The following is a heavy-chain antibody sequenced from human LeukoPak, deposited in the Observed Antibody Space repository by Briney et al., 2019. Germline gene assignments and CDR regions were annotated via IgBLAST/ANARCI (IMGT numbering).Heavy chain of an antibody. CDR1: RYTFTSYG. Sequence: ASVKVSCKPSRYTFTSYGISWVRQAPGQGRWWMGWISAYNGNTNYAQKLQGRVTMTTDTSTSTAYMELRSLRSDDTAVYYCARQQSYYYMDVWGKGTTVTVSS. CDR2: ISAYNGNT. J-gene: IGHJ6*03. D-gene: IGHD6-13*01. CDR3: ARQQSYYYMDV. V-gene: IGHV1-18*01.